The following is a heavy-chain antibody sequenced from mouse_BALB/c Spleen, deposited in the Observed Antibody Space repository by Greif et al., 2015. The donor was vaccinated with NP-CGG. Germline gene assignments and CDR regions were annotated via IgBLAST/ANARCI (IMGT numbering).Heavy chain of an antibody. CDR2: ISSGGSYT. CDR1: GFTFSSYA. D-gene: IGHD2-10*02. V-gene: IGHV5-9-4*01. J-gene: IGHJ3*01. Sequence: EVKLVESGGGLVKPGGSLKLSCAASGFTFSSYAMSWVRQSPEKRLEWVAEISSGGSYTYYPDTVTGRFTISRDNAKNTLYLEMSSLRSEDTAMYYCARAEYGNYVGFAYWGQGTLVTVSA. CDR3: ARAEYGNYVGFAY.